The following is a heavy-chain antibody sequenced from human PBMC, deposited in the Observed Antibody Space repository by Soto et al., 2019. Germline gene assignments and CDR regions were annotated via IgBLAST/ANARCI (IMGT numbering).Heavy chain of an antibody. V-gene: IGHV3-11*01. D-gene: IGHD2-2*01. CDR2: ISSSGSTI. Sequence: QVQLVESGGGLVKPGGSLRLSCAASGFTFSDYYMSWIRQAPGKGLEWVSYISSSGSTIYYADSVKGRFTISRDNAKNSLYLQMNSLRAEDTAVYYCARDHCSSTSCSKGYYYYGMDVWGQGTTVTVSS. J-gene: IGHJ6*02. CDR1: GFTFSDYY. CDR3: ARDHCSSTSCSKGYYYYGMDV.